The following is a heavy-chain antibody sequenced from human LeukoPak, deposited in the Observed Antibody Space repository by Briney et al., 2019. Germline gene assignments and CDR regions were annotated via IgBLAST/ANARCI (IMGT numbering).Heavy chain of an antibody. V-gene: IGHV3-21*01. D-gene: IGHD3-3*01. J-gene: IGHJ4*02. CDR3: ARENFKVRGRLSYYFDY. CDR1: GFTFSSYS. CDR2: ISSSSSYI. Sequence: GGSLRLSCAAPGFTFSSYSMTWVRQAPGKGLEWVSSISSSSSYIYYADSVKGRFTISRDNAKNSLYLQMNSLRAEDTAVYYCARENFKVRGRLSYYFDYWGQGTLVTVSS.